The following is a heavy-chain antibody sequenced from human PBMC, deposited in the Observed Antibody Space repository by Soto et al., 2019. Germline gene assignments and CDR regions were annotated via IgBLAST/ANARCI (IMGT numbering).Heavy chain of an antibody. CDR2: INHSGST. D-gene: IGHD3-10*01. J-gene: IGHJ4*02. V-gene: IGHV4-34*01. Sequence: PETLCLTCAVYGGSFSGYYWSWIRQPPGKGLEWIGEINHSGSTNYNPSLKSRVTISVDTSKNQFSLKLSSVTAADTAVYYCARGSRGVKRGFDYWGQGLLVTVSS. CDR3: ARGSRGVKRGFDY. CDR1: GGSFSGYY.